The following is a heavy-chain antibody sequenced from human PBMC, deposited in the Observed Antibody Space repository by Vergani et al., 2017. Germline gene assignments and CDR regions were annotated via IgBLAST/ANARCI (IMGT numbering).Heavy chain of an antibody. V-gene: IGHV4-61*02. CDR3: SAQTQSCHDY. CDR2: IRRRSEHYAT. Sequence: QVQLQESGPGLVKPSQTLSLTCTVSGGSINSHNYYWSWIRQPAGKGLEWLGHIRRRSEHYATAYGPSLIGRATISRDDSTNTAYLQLSSLGTDDTAIYFCSAQTQSCHDYWGQGTLVAVSS. CDR1: GGSINSHN. J-gene: IGHJ4*02. D-gene: IGHD3-10*01.